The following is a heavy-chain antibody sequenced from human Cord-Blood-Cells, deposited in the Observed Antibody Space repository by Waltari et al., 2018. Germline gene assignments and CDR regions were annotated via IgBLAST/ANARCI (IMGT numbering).Heavy chain of an antibody. D-gene: IGHD2-15*01. CDR1: GGATSSGSSS. CDR3: ARVVAATPAFDI. V-gene: IGHV4-39*07. Sequence: QLQLQESGPGLVKPSETLSLTCTVPGGATSSGSSSRGWLRQPPGKGLEWIGGIYYSGSTYYNPSLKSRVTISVDTSKNQFSLKLSSVTAADTAVYYCARVVAATPAFDIWGQGTMVTVSS. CDR2: IYYSGST. J-gene: IGHJ3*02.